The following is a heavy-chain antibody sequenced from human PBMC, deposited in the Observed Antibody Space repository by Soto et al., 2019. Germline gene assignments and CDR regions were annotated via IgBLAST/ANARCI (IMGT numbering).Heavy chain of an antibody. CDR1: GGTFSSYA. CDR2: IIPIFGTA. D-gene: IGHD3-22*01. Sequence: QVQLVQSGAEVKKPGSSVKVSCKASGGTFSSYAISWVRQAPGQGLEWMGGIIPIFGTANYAQKFQGRVTITADESTGTAYMELSSLRSEDTAVYYCARDKSPYSDSSGYYTRAFDIWGQGTMVTVSS. J-gene: IGHJ3*02. CDR3: ARDKSPYSDSSGYYTRAFDI. V-gene: IGHV1-69*01.